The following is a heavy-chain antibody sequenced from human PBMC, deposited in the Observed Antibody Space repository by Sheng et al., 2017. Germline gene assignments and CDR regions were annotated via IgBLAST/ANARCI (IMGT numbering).Heavy chain of an antibody. D-gene: IGHD3-22*01. J-gene: IGHJ4*02. CDR1: GGTFSSYA. CDR3: ARGSYYDSSGYYPGGDFDY. Sequence: QVQLVQSGAEVKKPGSSVKVSCKASGGTFSSYAISWVRQAPGQGLEWMGGIIPIFGTANYAQKFQGRVTITTDESTSTAYMELSSLRSEDTAVYYCARGSYYDSSGYYPGGDFDYWAREPWSPSPQ. CDR2: IIPIFGTA. V-gene: IGHV1-69*05.